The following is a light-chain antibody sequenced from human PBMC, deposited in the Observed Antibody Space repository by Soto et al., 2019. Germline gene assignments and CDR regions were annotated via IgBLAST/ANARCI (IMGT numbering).Light chain of an antibody. Sequence: EIVLTQSPATLSLSPGERATLSCRASQSVSSYLAWYQQKPGQAPRLLIYDASNRATGIPARFSGSGSGTDFTRTISSLEPEEFAVYYGQHRSNWPTFGQGTKVEIK. V-gene: IGKV3-11*01. CDR3: QHRSNWPT. J-gene: IGKJ1*01. CDR2: DAS. CDR1: QSVSSY.